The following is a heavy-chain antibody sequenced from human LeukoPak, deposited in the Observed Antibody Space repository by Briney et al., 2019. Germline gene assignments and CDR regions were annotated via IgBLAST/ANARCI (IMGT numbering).Heavy chain of an antibody. CDR3: AKEVLYSYGLDY. Sequence: GGSLRLSCAASGFTFSSYSMNWVRQAPGKGLEWVSAISGSGGSTYYADSVKGRFTISRDNSKNTLYLQMNSLRAEDTAVYYCAKEVLYSYGLDYWGQGTLVTVSS. CDR2: ISGSGGST. V-gene: IGHV3-23*01. CDR1: GFTFSSYS. J-gene: IGHJ4*02. D-gene: IGHD5-18*01.